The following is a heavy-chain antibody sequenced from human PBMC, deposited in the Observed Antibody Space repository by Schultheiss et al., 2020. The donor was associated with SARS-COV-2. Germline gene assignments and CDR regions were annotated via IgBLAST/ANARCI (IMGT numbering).Heavy chain of an antibody. CDR1: GFTFSSYA. CDR2: ISGSGGST. D-gene: IGHD3-16*01. V-gene: IGHV3-23*01. Sequence: GGSLRLSCAASGFTFSSYAMSWVRQAPGKGLEWVSAISGSGGSTYYADSVKGRFTISRDNAKNSLYLQMNSLRAEDTAVYYCARVRRLRLGDLVYFDYWGQGTLVTVSS. CDR3: ARVRRLRLGDLVYFDY. J-gene: IGHJ4*02.